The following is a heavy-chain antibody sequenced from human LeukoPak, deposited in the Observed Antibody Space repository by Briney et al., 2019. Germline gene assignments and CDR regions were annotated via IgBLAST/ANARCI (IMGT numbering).Heavy chain of an antibody. D-gene: IGHD3-10*01. CDR3: ATGAFPLGFSGLIRPGNYFSNYMGV. Sequence: PGGSLRLSCDVSGFTFSTYPKHWVRQAQPRGVEGVTLISPDGNKENSADSVKERLIICWENSKNTLYLQITNITTEDTAISYCATGAFPLGFSGLIRPGNYFSNYMGVWGNGTMVVVSS. V-gene: IGHV3-30*04. J-gene: IGHJ6*03. CDR2: ISPDGNKE. CDR1: GFTFSTYP.